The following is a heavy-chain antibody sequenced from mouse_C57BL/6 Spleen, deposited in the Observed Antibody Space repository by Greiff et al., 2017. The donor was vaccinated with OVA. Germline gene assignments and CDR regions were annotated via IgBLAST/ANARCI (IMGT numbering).Heavy chain of an antibody. D-gene: IGHD1-1*01. Sequence: QVQLQQPGAELVKPGASVKLSCKASGYTFTSYWMHWVKQRPGRGLEWIGRIDPNSGGTKYNEKFKSKATLTVDKPSSTAYMQLSSLTSEDSAVYYCARMGAFTTVVATDWYFDVWGTGTTVTVAS. V-gene: IGHV1-72*01. J-gene: IGHJ1*03. CDR2: IDPNSGGT. CDR1: GYTFTSYW. CDR3: ARMGAFTTVVATDWYFDV.